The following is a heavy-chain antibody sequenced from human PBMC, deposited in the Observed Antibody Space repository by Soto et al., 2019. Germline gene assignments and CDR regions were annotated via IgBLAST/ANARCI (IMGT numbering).Heavy chain of an antibody. V-gene: IGHV3-23*01. CDR3: XXXXXXXXFDY. J-gene: IGHJ4*02. CDR2: ISGSGGST. CDR1: GFTFSSYA. Sequence: EVQLLESGGGLVQPGGSLRLSCAASGFTFSSYAMNWVRQAPGKGLEWVSVISGSGGSTYYADSVKGRFTISRDNSKXXXXXXXXXXXXXXXXXXXXXXXXXXXXFDYWGQGTLVTVSS.